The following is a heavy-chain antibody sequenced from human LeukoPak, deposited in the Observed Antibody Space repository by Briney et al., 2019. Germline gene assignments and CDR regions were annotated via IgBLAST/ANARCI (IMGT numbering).Heavy chain of an antibody. CDR2: IYYSGST. V-gene: IGHV4-39*01. D-gene: IGHD5-24*01. CDR1: GGSISSSSYY. CDR3: ARGHKWVEMATRNYFDY. J-gene: IGHJ4*02. Sequence: PSETLSLTCTVSGGSISSSSYYWGWIRQPPGKGLEWIGSIYYSGSTYYNPSLKSRVTISVDTSKNQFSLKLSSVTAADTAVYYCARGHKWVEMATRNYFDYWGQGTLVTVSS.